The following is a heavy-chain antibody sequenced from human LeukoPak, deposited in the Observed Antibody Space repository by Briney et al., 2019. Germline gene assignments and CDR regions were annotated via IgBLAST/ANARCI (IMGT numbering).Heavy chain of an antibody. CDR1: GFIVSSNY. Sequence: GGSLRLSCAASGFIVSSNYMNWVRQAPGKGLEWVSSISTSSSYVYYADSVKGRFTISRDNAKNSLYLQMNSLSAEDTAVYYCAREVGATANWFDPWGQGTLVTVSS. CDR2: ISTSSSYV. D-gene: IGHD1-26*01. V-gene: IGHV3-21*06. J-gene: IGHJ5*02. CDR3: AREVGATANWFDP.